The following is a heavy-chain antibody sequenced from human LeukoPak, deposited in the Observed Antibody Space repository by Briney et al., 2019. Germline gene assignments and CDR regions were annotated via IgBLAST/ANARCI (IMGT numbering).Heavy chain of an antibody. Sequence: GGSLRLSCAASGFTFSSYGMRWVRQAPGKGLEWVAFIRYDGSNKYYADSVKGRFTISRDNSKNTLYLQMNSLRAEDTAVYYCAKDGDYYGSGSFDYWGQGTLVTVSS. D-gene: IGHD3-10*01. CDR2: IRYDGSNK. CDR3: AKDGDYYGSGSFDY. CDR1: GFTFSSYG. J-gene: IGHJ4*02. V-gene: IGHV3-30*02.